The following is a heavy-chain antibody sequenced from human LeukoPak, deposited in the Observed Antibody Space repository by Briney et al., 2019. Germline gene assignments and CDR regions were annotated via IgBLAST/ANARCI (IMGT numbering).Heavy chain of an antibody. J-gene: IGHJ4*02. V-gene: IGHV4-59*11. CDR1: GGSISRHH. D-gene: IGHD2-15*01. CDR2: MHHSGST. CDR3: ARGVTTHCSHFESGGLFVGPLDS. Sequence: SETLSLTCSVSGGSISRHHWNWIRQAPGKGLEWIGFMHHSGSTDYNPSLKNRVTISGDTSKNHVSLMLISVTAADTAVYYCARGVTTHCSHFESGGLFVGPLDSWGQGTLVTVSS.